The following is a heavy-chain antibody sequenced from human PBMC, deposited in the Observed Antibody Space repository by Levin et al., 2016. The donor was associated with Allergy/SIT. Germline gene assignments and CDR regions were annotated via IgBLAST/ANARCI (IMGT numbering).Heavy chain of an antibody. V-gene: IGHV1-46*01. Sequence: WVRQAPGQGLEWMGIISPTGVNTSYAQKLQGRVTMTRDTSTSTVYMELSSLRSEDTGVYYCATGYDSSGSYYWGQGTLVTVSS. D-gene: IGHD3-22*01. CDR3: ATGYDSSGSYY. CDR2: ISPTGVNT. J-gene: IGHJ4*02.